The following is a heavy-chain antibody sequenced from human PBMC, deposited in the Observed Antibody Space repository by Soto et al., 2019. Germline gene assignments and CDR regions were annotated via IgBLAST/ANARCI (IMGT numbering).Heavy chain of an antibody. Sequence: QVQLVQSGAEVKKPGASVKVSCKASGYRFISYSISWVRQAPGQGLEWMGWISTYNGNTNYAQKFQDRVTMTTDTFTSTAYMEMRSLRSDDTAVYYCARDYGDYDNWFDPWGQGTLVTVSS. J-gene: IGHJ5*02. CDR3: ARDYGDYDNWFDP. V-gene: IGHV1-18*01. D-gene: IGHD4-17*01. CDR2: ISTYNGNT. CDR1: GYRFISYS.